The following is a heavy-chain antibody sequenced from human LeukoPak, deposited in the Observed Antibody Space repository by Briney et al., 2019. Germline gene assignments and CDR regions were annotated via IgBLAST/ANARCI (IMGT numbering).Heavy chain of an antibody. CDR1: GGSFSGYY. CDR3: ARGYYFDY. CDR2: INHSGST. J-gene: IGHJ4*02. Sequence: SETLSLTCAVYGGSFSGYYWSWIRQPPGKGLEWIGEINHSGSTNYNPSLKSRITISVDTSKNQFSLKLSSVTAADTAVYYCARGYYFDYWGQGTLVTVSS. V-gene: IGHV4-34*01.